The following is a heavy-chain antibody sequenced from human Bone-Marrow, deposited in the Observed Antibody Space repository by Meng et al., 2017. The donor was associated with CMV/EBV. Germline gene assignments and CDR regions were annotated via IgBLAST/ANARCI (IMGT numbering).Heavy chain of an antibody. J-gene: IGHJ4*01. D-gene: IGHD5-24*01. V-gene: IGHV1-2*02. CDR2: INPTSGDT. Sequence: ASVKVSCKASGYSFTGYYMHWVRQAPGQGLEWMGWINPTSGDTIYARRFEGRVTMTRDTSISTAYMELSSLGSDATAVFYCARWLYLQNIDYWGQGTVVTVSS. CDR1: GYSFTGYY. CDR3: ARWLYLQNIDY.